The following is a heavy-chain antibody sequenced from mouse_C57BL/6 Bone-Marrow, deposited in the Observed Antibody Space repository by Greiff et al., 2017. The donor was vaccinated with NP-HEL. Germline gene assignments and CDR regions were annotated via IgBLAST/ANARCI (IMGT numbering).Heavy chain of an antibody. J-gene: IGHJ1*03. CDR3: ANNYYGSSYLYWYFDV. D-gene: IGHD1-1*01. CDR2: IYPGSGST. CDR1: GYTFTSYW. V-gene: IGHV1-55*01. Sequence: QVQLQQPGAELVKPGASVKMSCKASGYTFTSYWITWVKPRPGPGLEWIGDIYPGSGSTNYNEKFKSKATLTVDTSSSTAYMQRSSLTSEDSAVYYCANNYYGSSYLYWYFDVWGTGTTVTVSS.